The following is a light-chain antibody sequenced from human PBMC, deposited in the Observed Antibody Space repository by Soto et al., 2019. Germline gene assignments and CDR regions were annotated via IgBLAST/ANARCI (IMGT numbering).Light chain of an antibody. V-gene: IGKV1-5*03. J-gene: IGKJ1*01. Sequence: DIQMTQSPSSLCGSVVDGVTITGGASQTISSWLAWYQQKPGKAPKLLIYKASTLKSGVPSRFSGSGSGTEFTLTISSLQPDDFATYYCQHYNSYSEAFGQGTKVDIK. CDR1: QTISSW. CDR3: QHYNSYSEA. CDR2: KAS.